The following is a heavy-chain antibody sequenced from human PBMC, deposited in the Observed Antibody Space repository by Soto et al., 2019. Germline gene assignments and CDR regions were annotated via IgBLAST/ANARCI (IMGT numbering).Heavy chain of an antibody. D-gene: IGHD6-19*01. J-gene: IGHJ4*02. CDR2: IYDSGST. V-gene: IGHV4-31*03. Sequence: QVELQESCPGLVKPSQTLSLTCTVSGGSISSGGYYWSWVRQHPGKGLEWIGYIYDSGSTYYNPSLKSRVTISVDTSKNQFSLKLTSVTAADTAVYYCASQATGWYPDYWGQGTLVTVSS. CDR3: ASQATGWYPDY. CDR1: GGSISSGGYY.